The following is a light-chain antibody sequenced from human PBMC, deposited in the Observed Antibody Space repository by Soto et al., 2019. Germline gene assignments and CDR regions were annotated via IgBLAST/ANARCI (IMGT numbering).Light chain of an antibody. Sequence: QPVLTQPASVSGSPGQSITISCTGTSSDVGGYNYVSWYQQHPGNAPKLIIYEVSDRPSGVSNRFSGSKSVNTASLTISGLQAEDEADYYCSSFTSSSTPVFGGGTKLTVL. CDR3: SSFTSSSTPV. V-gene: IGLV2-14*01. CDR1: SSDVGGYNY. CDR2: EVS. J-gene: IGLJ3*02.